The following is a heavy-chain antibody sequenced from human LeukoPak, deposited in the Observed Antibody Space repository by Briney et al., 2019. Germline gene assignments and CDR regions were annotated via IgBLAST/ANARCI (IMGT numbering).Heavy chain of an antibody. J-gene: IGHJ3*02. Sequence: PGGSLRLSCAASGFTFSSYWMSWVRQAPGKGLEWVANIKQDGSEKYYVDSVKGRFTISRDNAKNSLYLQMNSLRAEDTAVYYCARDGETYPDAFDIWGQGTMVTVSS. CDR2: IKQDGSEK. CDR3: ARDGETYPDAFDI. D-gene: IGHD2-2*01. V-gene: IGHV3-7*01. CDR1: GFTFSSYW.